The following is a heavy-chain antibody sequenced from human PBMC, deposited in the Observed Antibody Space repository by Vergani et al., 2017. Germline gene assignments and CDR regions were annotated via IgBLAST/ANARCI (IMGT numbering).Heavy chain of an antibody. J-gene: IGHJ4*02. CDR2: INSDGSST. CDR3: ARDGADSSGYLSYVDY. Sequence: EVQLVESGGGLVQPGGSLRLSCAASGFTFSSYWMHWVRQAPGKGLVWVSRINSDGSSTSYADSVKGRFTISRDNAKNTLYLQMNSLRAEDTAVYYCARDGADSSGYLSYVDYWGQGTLVTVSS. CDR1: GFTFSSYW. V-gene: IGHV3-74*01. D-gene: IGHD3-22*01.